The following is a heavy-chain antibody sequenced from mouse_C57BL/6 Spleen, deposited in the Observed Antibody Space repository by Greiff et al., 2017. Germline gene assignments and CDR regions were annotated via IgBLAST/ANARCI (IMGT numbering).Heavy chain of an antibody. CDR2: ISDGGSYT. J-gene: IGHJ4*01. CDR1: GFTFSSYA. Sequence: EVKLMESGGGLVKPGGSLKLSCAASGFTFSSYAMSWVRQTPEKRLEWVATISDGGSYTYYPDNVKGRFTISRDNAKNNLYLQMSQLKSEDTAMYYFARERGDSSGYYAMDYWGQGTSVTVSS. V-gene: IGHV5-4*01. D-gene: IGHD3-2*02. CDR3: ARERGDSSGYYAMDY.